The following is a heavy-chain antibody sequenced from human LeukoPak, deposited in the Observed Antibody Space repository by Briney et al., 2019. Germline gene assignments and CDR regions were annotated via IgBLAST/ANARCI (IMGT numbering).Heavy chain of an antibody. CDR2: ILYDRSNK. CDR3: ARAYSRAGGSSDY. CDR1: GFVFSSYA. Sequence: GGSLRLSCAASGFVFSSYAMHWVPQAPGRGLEWVPVILYDRSNKYYADSVKGRFTISRDKSKNTLYLQMNSLRAEDTDVYYCARAYSRAGGSSDYWGQGTLVTVSS. J-gene: IGHJ4*02. D-gene: IGHD3-10*01. V-gene: IGHV3-30*04.